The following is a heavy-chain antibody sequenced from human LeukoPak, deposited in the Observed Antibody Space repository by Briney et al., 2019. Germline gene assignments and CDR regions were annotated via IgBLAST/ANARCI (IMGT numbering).Heavy chain of an antibody. CDR3: AREGEFYYDSSGSFDY. D-gene: IGHD3-22*01. CDR2: ISSSSSYI. Sequence: GSLRLSCAASGFTFSDYYMSWIRQAPGKGLEWVSSISSSSSYIYYADSVKGRFTISRDNAKNSLYLQMNSLRAEDTAVYYCAREGEFYYDSSGSFDYWGQGTLVTVSS. CDR1: GFTFSDYY. V-gene: IGHV3-11*06. J-gene: IGHJ4*02.